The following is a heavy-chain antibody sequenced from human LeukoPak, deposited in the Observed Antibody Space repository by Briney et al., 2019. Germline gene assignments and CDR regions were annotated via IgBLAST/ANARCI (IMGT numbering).Heavy chain of an antibody. Sequence: SETLSLTCTVSGGSISSYYWSWIRQPPGKGLEWIGYIYYSGSTNYNPSLKSRVTISVDTSKNQFSLELSSVTAADTAVYYCARDDSSGYYDYWGQGTLVTVSS. CDR2: IYYSGST. D-gene: IGHD3-22*01. V-gene: IGHV4-59*01. CDR3: ARDDSSGYYDY. J-gene: IGHJ4*02. CDR1: GGSISSYY.